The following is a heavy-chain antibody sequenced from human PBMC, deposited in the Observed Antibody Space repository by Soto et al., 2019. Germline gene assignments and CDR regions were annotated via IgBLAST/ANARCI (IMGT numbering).Heavy chain of an antibody. CDR3: ARGLGDYGVDV. D-gene: IGHD3-16*01. J-gene: IGHJ6*02. CDR2: INHSGST. Sequence: SETLSLTCAVYGGSFSDYYWSWIRQPPGKGLEWIGEINHSGSTNYNPPLKSRVTISVDTSKNLFSLKLSSVTAADTAVYYCARGLGDYGVDVWGQGNTVSV. CDR1: GGSFSDYY. V-gene: IGHV4-34*01.